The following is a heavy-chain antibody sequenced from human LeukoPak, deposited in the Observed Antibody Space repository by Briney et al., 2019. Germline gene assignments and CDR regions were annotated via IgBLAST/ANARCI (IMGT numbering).Heavy chain of an antibody. CDR2: ISSSGDTI. Sequence: GGSLRLSCAASAFTFSSYEMNWVRQAPGKGLEWISYISSSGDTIYYADSVKGRFTISRDNAKNSLYLQMNSLRAEDTAVYYCVGGDYWGQGTLVTVSS. J-gene: IGHJ4*02. V-gene: IGHV3-48*03. CDR1: AFTFSSYE. CDR3: VGGDY.